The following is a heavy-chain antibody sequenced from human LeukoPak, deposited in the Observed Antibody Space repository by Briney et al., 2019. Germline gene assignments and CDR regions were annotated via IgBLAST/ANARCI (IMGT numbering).Heavy chain of an antibody. CDR2: IYHSGST. CDR3: ARDSGTGSYEFDY. D-gene: IGHD1-26*01. CDR1: GYSISSGYY. Sequence: PSETLSLTCTVSGYSISSGYYWGWIRPPPGKGLEWIGSIYHSGSTYYNPSLKSRVTISVDTSKNQFSLKLSSVTAADTAVYYCARDSGTGSYEFDYWGQGTLVTVSS. V-gene: IGHV4-38-2*02. J-gene: IGHJ4*02.